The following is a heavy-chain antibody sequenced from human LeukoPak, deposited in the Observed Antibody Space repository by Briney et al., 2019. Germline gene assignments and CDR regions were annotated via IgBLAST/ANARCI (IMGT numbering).Heavy chain of an antibody. CDR2: IYYSGST. J-gene: IGHJ4*02. Sequence: SETLSLTCTVSGGSISSYYWSWIRQPPGKGLEWIGYIYYSGSTNYNPSLKSRVTISVDTSKNQFSLKLSSVTAADTAVYYCASYDKTGYSSGFDYWGQATLVTVST. CDR3: ASYDKTGYSSGFDY. CDR1: GGSISSYY. D-gene: IGHD6-19*01. V-gene: IGHV4-59*01.